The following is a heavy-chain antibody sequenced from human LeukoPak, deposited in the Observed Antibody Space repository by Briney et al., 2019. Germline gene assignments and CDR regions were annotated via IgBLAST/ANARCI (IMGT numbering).Heavy chain of an antibody. CDR2: IYHSGST. CDR3: ARDQKYYDFWSGYPRDNWFDP. Sequence: PSETLSLTCTVSGYSISSGYYWGRIRQPPRKGLEWIGSIYHSGSTYYNPSLKSRVTISVDTSKNQFSLKLSSVTAADTAVYYCARDQKYYDFWSGYPRDNWFDPWGQGTLVTVSS. J-gene: IGHJ5*02. V-gene: IGHV4-38-2*02. CDR1: GYSISSGYY. D-gene: IGHD3-3*01.